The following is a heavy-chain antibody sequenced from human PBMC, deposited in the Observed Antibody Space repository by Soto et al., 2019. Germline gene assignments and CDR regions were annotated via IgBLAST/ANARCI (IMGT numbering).Heavy chain of an antibody. CDR1: GFTFSSYG. D-gene: IGHD3-22*01. Sequence: QVQLVESGGGVVQPGRSQRLSCAASGFTFSSYGMHWVRQAPGKGLEWVAVISYDGSNKYYADSVKGRFTISRDNSKNTLYLQMNSLRAEDTAVYYCAKDLYYDSSGYFDYWGQGTLVTVSS. CDR2: ISYDGSNK. J-gene: IGHJ4*02. CDR3: AKDLYYDSSGYFDY. V-gene: IGHV3-30*18.